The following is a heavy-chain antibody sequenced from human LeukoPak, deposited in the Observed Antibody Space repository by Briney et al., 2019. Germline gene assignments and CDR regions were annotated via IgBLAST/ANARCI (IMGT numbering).Heavy chain of an antibody. D-gene: IGHD6-19*01. CDR2: MYYSGST. J-gene: IGHJ4*02. CDR1: GGSISSSSYY. Sequence: ASETLSLTCTVSGGSISSSSYYWGWIRQSPGKGLKWIGSMYYSGSTYYNPSLKSRVTISVDTSKNQFYLKLSSVTAADTAVYYCARWAVAPRDFDYWGQGTLVTVSS. CDR3: ARWAVAPRDFDY. V-gene: IGHV4-39*01.